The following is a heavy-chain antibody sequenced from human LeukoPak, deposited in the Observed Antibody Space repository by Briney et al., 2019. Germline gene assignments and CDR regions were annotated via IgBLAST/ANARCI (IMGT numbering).Heavy chain of an antibody. CDR1: GFSFSNAW. D-gene: IGHD4-17*01. Sequence: GGSLRLSRAASGFSFSNAWMSWVRQAPGQGLEWVGLIKSKTDGGTTDYAAPVKGRFTISRDDSKNTLYLQMNSLKADDTAVYYCTTAIYGEVDYWGQGTLVTVSS. CDR2: IKSKTDGGTT. CDR3: TTAIYGEVDY. J-gene: IGHJ4*02. V-gene: IGHV3-15*01.